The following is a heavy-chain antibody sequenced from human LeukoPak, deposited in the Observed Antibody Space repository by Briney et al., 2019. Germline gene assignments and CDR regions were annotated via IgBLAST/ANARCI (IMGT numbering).Heavy chain of an antibody. D-gene: IGHD3-22*01. J-gene: IGHJ4*02. V-gene: IGHV3-53*01. CDR2: LYSDGST. CDR3: ARVFPPNYHYRSGYLFEY. Sequence: PGGSLRLSCAPSGFTVSSSYMSWVRQAPGKGLEWVSVLYSDGSTYYADSVKGRFTISRDNSKNTLYLQMNSLRAEDTAVYYCARVFPPNYHYRSGYLFEYWGRGTLVTVSS. CDR1: GFTVSSSY.